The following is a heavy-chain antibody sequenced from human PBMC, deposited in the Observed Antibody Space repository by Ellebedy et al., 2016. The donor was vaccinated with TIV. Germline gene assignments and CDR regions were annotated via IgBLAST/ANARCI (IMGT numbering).Heavy chain of an antibody. CDR1: GYTFTGYF. CDR3: ARAKRGGSYFDY. Sequence: AASVKVSCKLSGYTFTGYFIHWMRQAPGQGLEWMGWINPNSGDTYFALKFQDWVTMSRDTSISTAYMELSSLVSNDTAVYYCARAKRGGSYFDYWGQGTLVTVSS. D-gene: IGHD1-26*01. CDR2: INPNSGDT. J-gene: IGHJ4*02. V-gene: IGHV1-2*04.